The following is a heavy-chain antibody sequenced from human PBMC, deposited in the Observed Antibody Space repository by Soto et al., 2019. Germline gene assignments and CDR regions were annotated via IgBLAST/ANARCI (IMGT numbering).Heavy chain of an antibody. CDR3: AREYYYGMDV. J-gene: IGHJ6*02. V-gene: IGHV3-11*05. CDR1: GFTFSDYY. Sequence: QVQLVESGGGLVRPGGSLRLSCAASGFTFSDYYMTWFRQAPGKGLEWVSYITGSSDYTNYADSVKGRFTISRDNVKNSLYLQMNSLRADDTAVYYCAREYYYGMDVWGQGTTVTVSS. CDR2: ITGSSDYT.